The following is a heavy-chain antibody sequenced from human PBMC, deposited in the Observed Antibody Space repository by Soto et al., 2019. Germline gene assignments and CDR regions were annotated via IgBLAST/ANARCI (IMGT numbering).Heavy chain of an antibody. CDR2: IIPIFGTA. D-gene: IGHD2-15*01. Sequence: SVKVSCKASGGTFSSYAISWVRRAPGQGLEWMGGIIPIFGTANYAQKFQGRVTITADESTSTAYMELSSLRSEDTAVYYCARAYCSGGSCYWPFDYWGQGTLVTVSS. CDR3: ARAYCSGGSCYWPFDY. V-gene: IGHV1-69*13. J-gene: IGHJ4*02. CDR1: GGTFSSYA.